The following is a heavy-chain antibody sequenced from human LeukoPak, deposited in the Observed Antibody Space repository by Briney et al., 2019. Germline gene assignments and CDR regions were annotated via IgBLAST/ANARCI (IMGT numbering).Heavy chain of an antibody. V-gene: IGHV1-46*01. CDR3: ARDQGGGSTVAFVDY. Sequence: GASVKVSCKASGYTFTTYYIHWVRQAPGQGLEWMGMIIPSDGSTTYAQKFQGRVTMTRDTSASTVYLQLSSLTSGDTAVYYCARDQGGGSTVAFVDYWGQGTLVTVSS. CDR2: IIPSDGST. D-gene: IGHD3-10*01. J-gene: IGHJ4*02. CDR1: GYTFTTYY.